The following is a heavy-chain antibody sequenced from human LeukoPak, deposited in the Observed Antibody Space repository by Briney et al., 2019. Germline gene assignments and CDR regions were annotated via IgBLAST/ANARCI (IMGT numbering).Heavy chain of an antibody. Sequence: PSETLSLTCTVSGGSISSCSYYWGWIRQPPGKGLEWIGSIYYSGSTYYNPSLKSRVTISVDTSKNQFSLKLSSVTAADTAVYYCARHSLYSSGYAFDIWGQGTMVTVSS. J-gene: IGHJ3*02. CDR3: ARHSLYSSGYAFDI. D-gene: IGHD6-19*01. CDR1: GGSISSCSYY. CDR2: IYYSGST. V-gene: IGHV4-39*01.